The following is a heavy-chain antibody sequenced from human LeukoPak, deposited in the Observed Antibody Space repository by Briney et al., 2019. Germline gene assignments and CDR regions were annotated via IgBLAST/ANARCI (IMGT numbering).Heavy chain of an antibody. Sequence: GGSLRLSCAASGFTFSSYWMSWVRQAPGKGLEWVANIKQDGSGKYYVDSVKGRFTISRDNAKNSLYLQMNSLRAEDTAVYYCARDGSSSWYVHLEYFQHWGQGTLVTVSS. CDR1: GFTFSSYW. CDR2: IKQDGSGK. D-gene: IGHD6-13*01. V-gene: IGHV3-7*01. J-gene: IGHJ1*01. CDR3: ARDGSSSWYVHLEYFQH.